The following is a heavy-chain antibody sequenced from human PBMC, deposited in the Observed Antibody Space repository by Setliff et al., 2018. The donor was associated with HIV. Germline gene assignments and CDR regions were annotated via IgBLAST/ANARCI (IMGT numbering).Heavy chain of an antibody. J-gene: IGHJ5*01. D-gene: IGHD2-8*01. Sequence: SVKVSCKASGDTSTIHYIHWVRQAPGQGLEWMGIMNKDGVGTTYAQKFQGRVTLTRDRSTNTVYMDLNSLRSEDTAVYYCAKKGGSHCTKGVCFPTNWLDSWGQGTLVTVSS. V-gene: IGHV1-46*01. CDR3: AKKGGSHCTKGVCFPTNWLDS. CDR2: MNKDGVGT. CDR1: GDTSTIHY.